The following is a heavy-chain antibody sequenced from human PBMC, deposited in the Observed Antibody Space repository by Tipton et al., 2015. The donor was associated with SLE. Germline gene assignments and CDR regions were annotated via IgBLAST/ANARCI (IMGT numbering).Heavy chain of an antibody. Sequence: LRLSCTVSGGSISSSNYYWGCIRQPPGKGLEWIGSMFYSGNAHYNPSLRSRVTISVDTSKNQFSLRLNFVTSADTAVYYCARHEWGRYTGSNRDRFDMWGQGTVVTVSS. V-gene: IGHV4-39*07. CDR3: ARHEWGRYTGSNRDRFDM. CDR1: GGSISSSNYY. D-gene: IGHD1-26*01. J-gene: IGHJ3*02. CDR2: MFYSGNA.